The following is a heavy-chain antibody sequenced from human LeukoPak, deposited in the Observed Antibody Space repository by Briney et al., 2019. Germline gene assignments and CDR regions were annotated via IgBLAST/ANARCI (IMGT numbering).Heavy chain of an antibody. Sequence: GGSLRLSCAASGFTFSDYYMSWIRQAPGKGLEWVSYISSSGSTIYYADSVKGRFTISRDNAKNSLYLQINSLRAEDTAVYYCARDRGRDGYNSAFDYWGQGTLVTVSS. D-gene: IGHD5-24*01. CDR2: ISSSGSTI. J-gene: IGHJ4*02. CDR3: ARDRGRDGYNSAFDY. CDR1: GFTFSDYY. V-gene: IGHV3-11*01.